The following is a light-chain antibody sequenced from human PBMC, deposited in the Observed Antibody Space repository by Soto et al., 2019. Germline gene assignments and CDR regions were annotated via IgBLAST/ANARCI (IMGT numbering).Light chain of an antibody. CDR1: QSVSSSY. CDR3: QQYGIAPM. CDR2: GAS. V-gene: IGKV3-20*01. Sequence: ILLTQSPGTLSLSPGERATLSCRASQSVSSSYLAWYQQKPGQAPRLLIYGASSRATGIPDRFSGSGSGTDFNLTISRLEPEDFAVYYCQQYGIAPMFGQGTKVEIK. J-gene: IGKJ1*01.